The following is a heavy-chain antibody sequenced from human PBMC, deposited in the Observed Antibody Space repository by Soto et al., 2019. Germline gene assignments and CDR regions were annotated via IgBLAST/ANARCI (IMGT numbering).Heavy chain of an antibody. V-gene: IGHV3-33*01. J-gene: IGHJ5*02. CDR2: IWYDGSSE. Sequence: LRLSCAASGFTFSRYGMHWVRQAPGKGLEWVAGIWYDGSSEYYADSVKGRFTISRDESKSTLYLKMNSLRAEDTALYYCARDKPVYSANSWLDPWGQGTRVTVSS. CDR3: ARDKPVYSANSWLDP. D-gene: IGHD1-26*01. CDR1: GFTFSRYG.